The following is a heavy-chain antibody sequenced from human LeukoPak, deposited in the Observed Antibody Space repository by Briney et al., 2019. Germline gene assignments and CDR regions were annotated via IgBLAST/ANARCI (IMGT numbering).Heavy chain of an antibody. CDR1: GGSLSRGGYS. V-gene: IGHV4-30-2*01. CDR3: ARLHYDSSGTHFAD. Sequence: SETLSLTCAVAGGSLSRGGYSWGWLPQPPGRGREWFGYIYDSGSTYYNSSLKSRVTISEDRSKNQFSLKLSAVTAANSAVYCCARLHYDSSGTHFADWGEGSLVTVSS. J-gene: IGHJ4*02. CDR2: IYDSGST. D-gene: IGHD3-22*01.